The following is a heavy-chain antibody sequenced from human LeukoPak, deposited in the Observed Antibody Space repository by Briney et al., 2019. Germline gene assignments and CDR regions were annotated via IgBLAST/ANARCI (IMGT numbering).Heavy chain of an antibody. V-gene: IGHV3-74*01. Sequence: GGSLRLSCVASGFTFSSYWMHWVRQDPRKGLVWVSRINGDGRNINYADSVRGRFTISRDNAKNTLYLQMNTLRVEDTAVYYCTRDLMDYDVSTGLNHYYMDVWGQGTTVTVSS. CDR3: TRDLMDYDVSTGLNHYYMDV. D-gene: IGHD3-9*01. J-gene: IGHJ6*02. CDR2: INGDGRNI. CDR1: GFTFSSYW.